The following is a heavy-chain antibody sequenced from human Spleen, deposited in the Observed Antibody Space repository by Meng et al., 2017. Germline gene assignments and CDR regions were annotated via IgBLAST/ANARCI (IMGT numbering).Heavy chain of an antibody. D-gene: IGHD4-17*01. J-gene: IGHJ4*02. CDR3: VHSEVTTYYFDY. V-gene: IGHV2-5*02. CDR2: IYWDDDK. Sequence: QITLKESGPTLVKPTQTLTLTCTFSGFSLTTTRVAVGWIRQPPGKALEWLALIYWDDDKRYSPSLKTRLTITKDISRNQVVLTMTNMDPVDTATYYCVHSEVTTYYFDYWGQGILVTVSS. CDR1: GFSLTTTRVA.